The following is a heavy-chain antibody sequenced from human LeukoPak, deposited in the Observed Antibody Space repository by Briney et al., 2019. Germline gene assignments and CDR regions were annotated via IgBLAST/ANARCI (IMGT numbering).Heavy chain of an antibody. J-gene: IGHJ6*02. V-gene: IGHV5-10-1*01. CDR1: GYTFTNYW. CDR2: IDPTDSYI. Sequence: GESLKISCKGSGYTFTNYWISWVRQMPGKGLEWMGRIDPTDSYINYSPPFQSHVTISADKSISTAYLQWSSLEASDTAMYYCATKNGMDVWGQGTTVTVSS. CDR3: ATKNGMDV.